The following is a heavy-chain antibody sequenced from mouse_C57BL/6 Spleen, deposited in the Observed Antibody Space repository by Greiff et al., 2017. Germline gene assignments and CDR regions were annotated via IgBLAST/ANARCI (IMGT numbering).Heavy chain of an antibody. CDR3: ARGTGDAWFAY. CDR2: INPNNGGT. D-gene: IGHD4-1*01. Sequence: EVQLQQSGPELVKPGASVKISCKASGYTFTDYYMNWVKQSHGKSLEWIGDINPNNGGTSYNQKFKGKATLTVDKSSSTAYMVLRSLTSEDSAVYYCARGTGDAWFAYWGQGTLVTVSA. V-gene: IGHV1-26*01. CDR1: GYTFTDYY. J-gene: IGHJ3*01.